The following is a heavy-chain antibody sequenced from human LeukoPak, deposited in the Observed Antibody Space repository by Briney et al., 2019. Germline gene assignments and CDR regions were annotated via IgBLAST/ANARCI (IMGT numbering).Heavy chain of an antibody. J-gene: IGHJ4*02. CDR3: ARGYTTSSGRPDY. V-gene: IGHV4-59*08. CDR1: GDSISSYY. D-gene: IGHD5-12*01. CDR2: FCYSESI. Sequence: PSETLSLTCTVSGDSISSYYWNWIRQSPGKGLEWIGYFCYSESIKYSPSLKSRLTISLDMSKKLFSLRLDSVTAADTAVYYCARGYTTSSGRPDYWGQGTLVTVSS.